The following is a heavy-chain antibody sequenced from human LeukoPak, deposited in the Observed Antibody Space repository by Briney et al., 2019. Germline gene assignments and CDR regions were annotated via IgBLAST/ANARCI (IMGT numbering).Heavy chain of an antibody. CDR3: ARDRANDFWSGYYKVRFDP. Sequence: ASVKVSCKASGYTFTSYGISWVRQAPGQGLEWMGWISAYNGNTNYAQKLQGRVTMTTDTSTSTAYMELRSLRSDDTAVYYCARDRANDFWSGYYKVRFDPWGQGTLVTVSS. CDR2: ISAYNGNT. J-gene: IGHJ5*02. CDR1: GYTFTSYG. V-gene: IGHV1-18*01. D-gene: IGHD3-3*01.